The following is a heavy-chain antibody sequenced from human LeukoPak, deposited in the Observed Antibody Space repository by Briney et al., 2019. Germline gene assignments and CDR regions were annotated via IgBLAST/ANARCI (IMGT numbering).Heavy chain of an antibody. V-gene: IGHV3-23*01. CDR1: GLIFSDYD. J-gene: IGHJ4*02. CDR2: FSSVGSYK. D-gene: IGHD2-2*01. Sequence: GGSLRLSCAASGLIFSDYDMNWVRQAPGQGLEWVALFSSVGSYKYYADSVKGRFTISRDNSRNTLYLQMNSLRAGDTAVYYCAKSFRSTSLDYWGQGTLVTVSS. CDR3: AKSFRSTSLDY.